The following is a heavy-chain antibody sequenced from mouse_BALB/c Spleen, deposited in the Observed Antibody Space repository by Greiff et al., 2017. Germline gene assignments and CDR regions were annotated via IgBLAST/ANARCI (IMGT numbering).Heavy chain of an antibody. CDR3: ARFPNFAY. V-gene: IGHV3-6*02. Sequence: ESGPGLVKPSQSLSLTCSVTGYSITSGYYWNWIRQFPGNKLEWMGYISYDGSNNYNPSLKNRISITRDTSKNQFFLKLNSVTTEDTATYYCARFPNFAYWGQGTLVTVSA. J-gene: IGHJ3*01. CDR1: GYSITSGYY. CDR2: ISYDGSN.